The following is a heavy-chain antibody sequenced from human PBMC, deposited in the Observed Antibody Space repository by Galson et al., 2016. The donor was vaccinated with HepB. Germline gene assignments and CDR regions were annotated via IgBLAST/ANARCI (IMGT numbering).Heavy chain of an antibody. CDR1: GFIFSETW. J-gene: IGHJ4*02. D-gene: IGHD3-22*01. Sequence: SLRLSCAASGFIFSETWMGWVRQAPGKGLEWVGRLKSKTDGGTTDYATPVKGRFTISRDDSESSAYLQMNSLKTEDTAVYFCSRDIAPTSYDSSGYYYFDYWGQGALVTVSS. CDR2: LKSKTDGGTT. CDR3: SRDIAPTSYDSSGYYYFDY. V-gene: IGHV3-15*01.